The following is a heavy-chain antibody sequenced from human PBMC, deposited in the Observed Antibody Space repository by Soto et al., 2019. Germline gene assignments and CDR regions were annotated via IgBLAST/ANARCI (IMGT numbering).Heavy chain of an antibody. CDR2: IIPISGTA. D-gene: IGHD2-2*01. J-gene: IGHJ6*02. CDR1: GGTFSSYA. CDR3: ARSQGSSTSLEIYYYYSYGMDV. V-gene: IGHV1-69*01. Sequence: QVQLVQSGAEVKKPGSSVKVSCKASGGTFSSYAISWVRQAPGQGLEWMGGIIPISGTANYAQKFQGRVTITADESTSTAYMELSSLRSEDTAVYHCARSQGSSTSLEIYYYYSYGMDVWGQGTTVTVSS.